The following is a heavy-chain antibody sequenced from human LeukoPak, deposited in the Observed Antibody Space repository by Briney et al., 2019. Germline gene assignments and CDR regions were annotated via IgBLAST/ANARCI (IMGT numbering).Heavy chain of an antibody. CDR1: GGSISSYY. CDR3: ARHDSYDSSGYYSGYFQH. CDR2: MYTSGST. J-gene: IGHJ1*01. V-gene: IGHV4-59*08. D-gene: IGHD3-22*01. Sequence: SETLSLTCTVSGGSISSYYWSWIRQPPGKGLEWIGYMYTSGSTNYNPSLKSRVTISVDTSKKQFSLKLSSVTAADTAVYYCARHDSYDSSGYYSGYFQHWGQGTLVTVSS.